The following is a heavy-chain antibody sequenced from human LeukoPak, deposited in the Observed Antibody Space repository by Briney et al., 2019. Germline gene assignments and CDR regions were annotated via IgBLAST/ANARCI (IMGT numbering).Heavy chain of an antibody. CDR2: INHSGST. D-gene: IGHD3-10*01. Sequence: SETLSLTCAVYGGSFSGYYWSSIRQPPGKGLEWIGEINHSGSTNYNPSLKSRVTISVDTSKNQFSLKLSSVTAADTAVYYCARGPRITMVRGVMFPNYWGQGTLVTVSS. CDR1: GGSFSGYY. V-gene: IGHV4-34*01. CDR3: ARGPRITMVRGVMFPNY. J-gene: IGHJ4*02.